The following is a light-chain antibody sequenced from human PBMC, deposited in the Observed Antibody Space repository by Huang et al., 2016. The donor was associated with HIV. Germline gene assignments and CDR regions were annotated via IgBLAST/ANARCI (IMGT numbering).Light chain of an antibody. V-gene: IGKV3-11*01. CDR2: DAS. CDR1: QSVSSY. J-gene: IGKJ4*01. Sequence: EIVLTQSPATLSLSPGERATLSCRASQSVSSYLAWYQQKPGQPPRLLIYDASNRATGIPARFRGSGSGTDFTLTISSLEPEDFAVYYCQQRSNWAPITFGGGTKVEIK. CDR3: QQRSNWAPIT.